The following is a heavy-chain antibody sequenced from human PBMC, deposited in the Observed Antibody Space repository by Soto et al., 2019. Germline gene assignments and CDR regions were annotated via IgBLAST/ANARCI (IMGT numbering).Heavy chain of an antibody. CDR3: AIGRRYCSSTNCYGLYYFDY. CDR2: IYYSGST. V-gene: IGHV4-59*01. Sequence: SETLSLTCTVSGGSISGYYWSWIRQPPGKGLEWIGYIYYSGSTNYNPSLKSRVTMSVDTSKNQFSLKLNSVTAADTAVYYCAIGRRYCSSTNCYGLYYFDYWGPGTLVTVSS. J-gene: IGHJ4*02. CDR1: GGSISGYY. D-gene: IGHD2-2*01.